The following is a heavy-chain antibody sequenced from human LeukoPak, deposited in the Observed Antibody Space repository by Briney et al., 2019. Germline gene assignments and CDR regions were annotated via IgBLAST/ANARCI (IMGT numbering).Heavy chain of an antibody. CDR3: ARAGGYCGRISCPYYFDY. CDR2: INPSGGST. Sequence: GASVKVSCKASGYTFTSYYMHWVRQAPGQGLEWMGIINPSGGSTSCAQKFQGRVTMTRDMSTSTVYMELSSLRSEDTAVYYCARAGGYCGRISCPYYFDYWGQGSLVAVSS. J-gene: IGHJ4*02. D-gene: IGHD2-2*01. V-gene: IGHV1-46*01. CDR1: GYTFTSYY.